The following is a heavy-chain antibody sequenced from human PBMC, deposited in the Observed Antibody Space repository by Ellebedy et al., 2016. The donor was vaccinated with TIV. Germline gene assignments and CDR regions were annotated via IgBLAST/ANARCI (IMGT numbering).Heavy chain of an antibody. CDR1: GYTFTSYY. CDR3: ARDSAIVVVPAAVLPDY. Sequence: ASVKVSCXASGYTFTSYYMHWVRQAPGQGLEWMGIINPSGGSTSYAQKFQGRVTMTRDTSTSTVYMELSSLRSEDTAVYYCARDSAIVVVPAAVLPDYWGQGTLVTVSS. V-gene: IGHV1-46*01. J-gene: IGHJ4*02. CDR2: INPSGGST. D-gene: IGHD2-2*01.